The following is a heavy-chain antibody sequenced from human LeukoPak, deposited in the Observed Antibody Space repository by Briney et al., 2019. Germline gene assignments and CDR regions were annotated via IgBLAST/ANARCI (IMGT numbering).Heavy chain of an antibody. D-gene: IGHD5-18*01. J-gene: IGHJ5*02. CDR1: GYTFTDYY. V-gene: IGHV1-2*02. Sequence: ASVKVSCKTSGYTFTDYYMHWVRQAPGQGLEWMGWINPNSGGTNYAQRFQGRVTMTRDTSISTAYMELSSLRSGDTAVYYCARAWNTDMYLWFDPWGQGTLVTVSS. CDR3: ARAWNTDMYLWFDP. CDR2: INPNSGGT.